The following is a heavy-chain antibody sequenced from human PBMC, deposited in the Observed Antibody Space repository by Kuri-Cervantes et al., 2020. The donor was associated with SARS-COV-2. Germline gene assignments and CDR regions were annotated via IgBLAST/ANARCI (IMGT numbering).Heavy chain of an antibody. CDR1: GGTFSSYA. Sequence: SVKVSCKASGGTFSSYAISWVRQAPGQGLEWMGGIIPIFGTANYAQKFQGRVTITADESTSTAYMELSSLRSEDTAVYYCARVHATKYCSGGSCYHESDAFDIWGQGTMVTVSS. CDR3: ARVHATKYCSGGSCYHESDAFDI. V-gene: IGHV1-69*13. CDR2: IIPIFGTA. J-gene: IGHJ3*02. D-gene: IGHD2-15*01.